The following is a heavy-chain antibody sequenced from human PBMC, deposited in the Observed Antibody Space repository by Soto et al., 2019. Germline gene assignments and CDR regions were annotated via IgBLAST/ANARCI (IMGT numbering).Heavy chain of an antibody. J-gene: IGHJ3*02. D-gene: IGHD1-26*01. CDR2: ISPYNGNT. Sequence: QVQLVQSGAEVRKPGASVKVSCKASGYTFTTYGISWVRQAPGQGLEWMGWISPYNGNTNYAQKLQGRVTMTTDTSTRTAYMELRSLRSDDTAVYYCARGASYYEYVIHGAFDIWGQGTMVTVSS. V-gene: IGHV1-18*01. CDR1: GYTFTTYG. CDR3: ARGASYYEYVIHGAFDI.